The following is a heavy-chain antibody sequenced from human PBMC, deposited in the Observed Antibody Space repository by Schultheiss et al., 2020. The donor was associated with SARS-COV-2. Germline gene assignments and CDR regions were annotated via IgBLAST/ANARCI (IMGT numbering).Heavy chain of an antibody. J-gene: IGHJ4*02. D-gene: IGHD1-20*01. CDR3: ARDFRGYNWILIDY. CDR2: FSGSTSSTI. CDR1: GFTFSSYS. V-gene: IGHV3-48*01. Sequence: GESLKISCAASGFTFSSYSMNWVRQAPGKGLEWVSAFSGSTSSTIYYADSVKGRFTISRDNAKNSLYLQMNSLRAEDTAVYYCARDFRGYNWILIDYWGQGTLVTVSS.